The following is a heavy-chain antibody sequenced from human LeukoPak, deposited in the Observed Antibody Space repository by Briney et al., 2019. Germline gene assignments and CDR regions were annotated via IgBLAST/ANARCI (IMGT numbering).Heavy chain of an antibody. V-gene: IGHV3-30-3*01. CDR3: ARSGYLYYSDY. CDR2: ISYDGSNK. Sequence: GGSLRLSCAASGFTFSSYAMHWVRQAPGKGLEWVAVISYDGSNKYYADSVKGRFTISRDNSKNTLYLQMNSLRAEDTAVYYCARSGYLYYSDYWGQGTLVTVSS. CDR1: GFTFSSYA. J-gene: IGHJ4*02. D-gene: IGHD3-9*01.